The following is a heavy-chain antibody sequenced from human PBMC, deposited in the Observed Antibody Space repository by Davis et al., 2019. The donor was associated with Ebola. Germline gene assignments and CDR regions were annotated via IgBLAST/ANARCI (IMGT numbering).Heavy chain of an antibody. CDR1: GFTFADYA. Sequence: GESLKISCPAPGFTFADYAMSWVRQAPGKGLAWVGFIRSKAYGGTTEYAASVKGGFTISRDDSKSIAYLQMDSLKTEDTAVYYCSRDYGGAGDYWGQGTLVTVSS. CDR3: SRDYGGAGDY. V-gene: IGHV3-49*04. J-gene: IGHJ4*02. D-gene: IGHD4-23*01. CDR2: IRSKAYGGTT.